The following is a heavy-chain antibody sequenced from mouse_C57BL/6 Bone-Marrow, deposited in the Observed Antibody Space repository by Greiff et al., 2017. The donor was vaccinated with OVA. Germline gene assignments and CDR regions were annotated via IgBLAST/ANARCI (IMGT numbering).Heavy chain of an antibody. V-gene: IGHV1-31*01. D-gene: IGHD1-1*01. CDR1: GYSFTGYY. CDR2: IYPYNGVS. J-gene: IGHJ3*01. CDR3: ARTATVVEGTWFAY. Sequence: EVQVVESGPELVKPGASVKISCKASGYSFTGYYMHWVKQSHGNILDWIGYIYPYNGVSSYNQKFKGKATLTVDKSSSTAYMELRSLTSEDSAVYYCARTATVVEGTWFAYWGQGTLVTVSA.